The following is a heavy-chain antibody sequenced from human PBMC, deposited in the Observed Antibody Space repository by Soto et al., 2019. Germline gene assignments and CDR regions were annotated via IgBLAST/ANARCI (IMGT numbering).Heavy chain of an antibody. D-gene: IGHD6-13*01. CDR3: ARRGKHPNWLDS. J-gene: IGHJ5*01. CDR1: GYTFTNYW. Sequence: LGESLKISCQASGYTFTNYWLGWVRQMPGKGLEWMGIIFPADSDTRYSPSFQGHVTMSVDKSISTAYLQWSSLKASDSGIYYCARRGKHPNWLDSWGQGTLVTVSS. V-gene: IGHV5-51*01. CDR2: IFPADSDT.